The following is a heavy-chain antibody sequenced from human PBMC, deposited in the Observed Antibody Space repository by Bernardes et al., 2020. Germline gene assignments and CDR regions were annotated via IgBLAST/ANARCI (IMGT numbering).Heavy chain of an antibody. J-gene: IGHJ6*02. V-gene: IGHV3-13*01. CDR3: ARGVGDCSSTSCYLGYYYGMDV. Sequence: GGSLRLSCAASGFTFSSYDMHWVRQATGKGLEWVSAIGTAGDTYYPGSVKGRFTISRENAKNSLYLQMNSLRAGDTAVYYCARGVGDCSSTSCYLGYYYGMDVWGQGTTVTVSS. CDR2: IGTAGDT. D-gene: IGHD2-2*01. CDR1: GFTFSSYD.